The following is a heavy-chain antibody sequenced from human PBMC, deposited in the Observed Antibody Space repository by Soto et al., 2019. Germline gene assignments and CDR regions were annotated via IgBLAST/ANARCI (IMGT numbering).Heavy chain of an antibody. V-gene: IGHV4-59*08. D-gene: IGHD1-26*01. CDR3: ARRIVGAIGWFDP. Sequence: PSETLSLTCTVSGGSISNYYWGWIRQSPVKGLEWIGYIYSTGSTSYNPSLKSRVTISVDTSKNQFSLKLSSVTAADTAVYYCARRIVGAIGWFDPWGQGTLVTVSS. CDR2: IYSTGST. CDR1: GGSISNYY. J-gene: IGHJ5*02.